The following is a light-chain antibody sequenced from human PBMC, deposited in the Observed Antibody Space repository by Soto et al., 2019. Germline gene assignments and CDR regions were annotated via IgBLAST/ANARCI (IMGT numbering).Light chain of an antibody. Sequence: EIVLTQSPATLSLSPGERATLSCRASQSVSSNYLAWFQQKPGQAPRLLSYDASTRATGIPDRFSGSGSGTDFTLTISRLEPEDFAVYYCQQYGSSPPYSFGQGTKLEIK. CDR1: QSVSSNY. CDR3: QQYGSSPPYS. V-gene: IGKV3-20*01. CDR2: DAS. J-gene: IGKJ2*03.